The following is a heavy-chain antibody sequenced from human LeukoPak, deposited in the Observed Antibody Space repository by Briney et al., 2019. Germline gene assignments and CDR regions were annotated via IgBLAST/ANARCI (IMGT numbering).Heavy chain of an antibody. V-gene: IGHV4-39*01. D-gene: IGHD2-8*01. J-gene: IGHJ4*02. CDR3: ARHEFAVYYFDY. Sequence: SETLSLTCTVSGGSISSSSYYWGWIRQPPGKGLEWIGSIYYSGSTYYNPSLKSRVTISVDTPKNQFSLMLSSVTAADTAVYYCARHEFAVYYFDYWGQGTLVTVSS. CDR2: IYYSGST. CDR1: GGSISSSSYY.